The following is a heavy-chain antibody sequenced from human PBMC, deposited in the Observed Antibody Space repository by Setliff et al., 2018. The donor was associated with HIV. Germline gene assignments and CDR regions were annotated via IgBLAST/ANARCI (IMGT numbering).Heavy chain of an antibody. J-gene: IGHJ6*02. Sequence: PGGSLRLSCAASGFNFSSHTMNWIRQAPGKGLEWVSSISSTGTYIYYADSMKGRFTISRDNANNSLYLQMNSLRADDTAVYFFARPTNIDTPYYGSQTFYMYYYGLDVWGQGTTVTVSS. D-gene: IGHD1-26*01. V-gene: IGHV3-21*01. CDR3: ARPTNIDTPYYGSQTFYMYYYGLDV. CDR1: GFNFSSHT. CDR2: ISSTGTYI.